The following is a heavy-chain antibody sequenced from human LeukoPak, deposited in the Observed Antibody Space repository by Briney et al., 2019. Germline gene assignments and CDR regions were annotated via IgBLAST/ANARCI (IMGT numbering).Heavy chain of an antibody. CDR1: GGSISSGSYY. V-gene: IGHV4-61*02. D-gene: IGHD2-15*01. J-gene: IGHJ3*02. Sequence: PSETLSLTCTVSGGSISSGSYYWSWIRQPAGKGLEWIGRIYTSGSTNYNPSLKSRVTISVDTSKNQFSLKLSSVAAADTAVYYCARAPEVVVAATAPNDAFDIWGQGTMVTVSS. CDR3: ARAPEVVVAATAPNDAFDI. CDR2: IYTSGST.